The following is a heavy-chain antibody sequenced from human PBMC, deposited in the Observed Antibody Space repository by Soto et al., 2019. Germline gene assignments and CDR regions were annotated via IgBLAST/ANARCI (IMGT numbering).Heavy chain of an antibody. Sequence: SETLSLTCSVSGGCISSSNLWSWVRQPPGKGLEWIGEIYHSGSTNYNPSLKSRVTISVDKSKNQFSLKLSSVTAADTAVYYCARGMSGIYYFGGSPPWFYPWAQRNLVPVS. D-gene: IGHD3-10*01. CDR3: ARGMSGIYYFGGSPPWFYP. CDR2: IYHSGST. CDR1: GGCISSSNL. J-gene: IGHJ5*02. V-gene: IGHV4-4*02.